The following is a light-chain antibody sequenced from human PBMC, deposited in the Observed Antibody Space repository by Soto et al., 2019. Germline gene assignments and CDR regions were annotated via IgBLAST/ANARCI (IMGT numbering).Light chain of an antibody. CDR3: AAWDDSLNGNWV. CDR2: SNN. Sequence: QSVLTQPPSASGTPGQRVTISCSGSSSNIGSNTVNWYQQLPGTAPKLLIYSNNQRPSGVPDRFSGSKSGTSASLAISGLQSEDEADYYGAAWDDSLNGNWVFGGEPNLPVL. CDR1: SSNIGSNT. J-gene: IGLJ3*02. V-gene: IGLV1-44*01.